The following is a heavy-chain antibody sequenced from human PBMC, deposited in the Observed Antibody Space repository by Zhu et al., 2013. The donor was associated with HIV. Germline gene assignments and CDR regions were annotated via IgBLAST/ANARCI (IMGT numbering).Heavy chain of an antibody. Sequence: QVQLVQSGPQLKKPGASVTVSCKTSGYTFARYAIAWVRQAPGQRLEWMGRVSDDSGNTKYTQELQDRVAMTTDASTPTAYMELTGLTSDDTAVYYCARVSRLGTYFDFWGQGTLVTVSS. D-gene: IGHD7-27*01. J-gene: IGHJ4*02. CDR2: VSDDSGNT. V-gene: IGHV1-18*01. CDR3: ARVSRLGTYFDF. CDR1: GYTFARYA.